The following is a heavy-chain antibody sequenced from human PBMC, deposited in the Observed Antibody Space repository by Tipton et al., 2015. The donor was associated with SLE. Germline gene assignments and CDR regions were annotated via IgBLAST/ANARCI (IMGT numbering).Heavy chain of an antibody. D-gene: IGHD3-10*01. Sequence: TLSLTCTVSGGSVISSSYYWGWIRQSPGKGLEWIGSLYYSGYTYYNPSLKSRVTISVDTSKNQFSLKLSSVTAADTALYYCARGGSWFDSWGQGTLVTVSS. V-gene: IGHV4-39*07. CDR1: GGSVISSSYY. J-gene: IGHJ5*01. CDR3: ARGGSWFDS. CDR2: LYYSGYT.